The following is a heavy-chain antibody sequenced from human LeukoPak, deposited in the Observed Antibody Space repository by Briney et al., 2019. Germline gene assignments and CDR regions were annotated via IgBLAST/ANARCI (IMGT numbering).Heavy chain of an antibody. CDR1: GYTFTTYG. V-gene: IGHV7-4-1*02. CDR2: INTITGNP. J-gene: IGHJ4*02. CDR3: ARPGVPGGPASDY. D-gene: IGHD3-10*01. Sequence: PAASVKVSCKASGYTFTTYGMNWVRQAPGQGLEWMGWINTITGNPTYAQGFTGRFVFSLDTSVSTTYLQINSLKAEDTAMYFCARPGVPGGPASDYWGQGTVVTVSS.